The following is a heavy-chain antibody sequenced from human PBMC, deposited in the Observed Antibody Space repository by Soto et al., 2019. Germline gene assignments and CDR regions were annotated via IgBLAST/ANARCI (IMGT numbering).Heavy chain of an antibody. D-gene: IGHD2-2*01. V-gene: IGHV4-30-4*01. Sequence: SETLSLTCTVSGGSISSGDYYWSWIRQPPGKGLEWIGYIYYSGSTYYNPSLKSRVTISVDTSKNQFSLKLSSVTAADTAVYYCARAFSGEARASMWFDPWGQGTLVTVSS. CDR3: ARAFSGEARASMWFDP. J-gene: IGHJ5*02. CDR1: GGSISSGDYY. CDR2: IYYSGST.